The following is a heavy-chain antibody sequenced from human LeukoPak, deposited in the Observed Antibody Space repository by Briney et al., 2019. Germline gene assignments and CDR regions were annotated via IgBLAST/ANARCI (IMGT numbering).Heavy chain of an antibody. Sequence: ASVKVSCKASGYTFTRYYMHWVRQAPGQGLAWMGWINPNSGGTNYAQKFQGRVTMTRDTSINTAYMELSWLRSDDTAMYYCARDILMVQYYFQYWGQGTLVTVSS. V-gene: IGHV1-2*02. CDR1: GYTFTRYY. J-gene: IGHJ4*02. CDR2: INPNSGGT. D-gene: IGHD3-10*01. CDR3: ARDILMVQYYFQY.